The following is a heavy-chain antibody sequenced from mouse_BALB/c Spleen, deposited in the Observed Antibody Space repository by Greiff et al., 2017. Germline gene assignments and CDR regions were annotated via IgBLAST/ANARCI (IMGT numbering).Heavy chain of an antibody. Sequence: EVQLQQSGAELVKPGASVKLSCTASGFNIKDTYMHWVKQRPEQGLEWIERIDPANGNTKYDPKFQGKATITADTSSNTAYLQLSSLTSEDTAVYYCARNWDPYYYAMDYWGQGTSVTVSS. D-gene: IGHD4-1*01. CDR1: GFNIKDTY. J-gene: IGHJ4*01. CDR2: IDPANGNT. CDR3: ARNWDPYYYAMDY. V-gene: IGHV14-3*02.